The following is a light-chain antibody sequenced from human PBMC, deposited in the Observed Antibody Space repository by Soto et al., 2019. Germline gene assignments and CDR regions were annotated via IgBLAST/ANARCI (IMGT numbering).Light chain of an antibody. J-gene: IGKJ4*01. Sequence: EIVLTQSPGTLSLSPGERATLSCRASQSVSSSYLAWYQQKPGQAPRLLIYGASSRATGIPDRFSGSGSGTGFTLTISRPEPEDFAVSYCQQYGRSTLTFGGGTKVEIK. CDR2: GAS. CDR3: QQYGRSTLT. CDR1: QSVSSSY. V-gene: IGKV3-20*01.